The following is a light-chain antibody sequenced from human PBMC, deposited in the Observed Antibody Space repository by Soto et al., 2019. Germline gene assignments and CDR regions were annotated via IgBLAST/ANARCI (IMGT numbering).Light chain of an antibody. V-gene: IGLV2-8*01. J-gene: IGLJ2*01. CDR3: SSYAGSNKFVV. CDR2: EVS. Sequence: QSALTQPPSASGSPGQSVTISCTGTSSDVGGYNYVSWYQQHPGKAPKLMIYEVSKRPSGVPDRFSGSKSGNTASLTVSGFQAEDEADYYCSSYAGSNKFVVFGGGTKLTVL. CDR1: SSDVGGYNY.